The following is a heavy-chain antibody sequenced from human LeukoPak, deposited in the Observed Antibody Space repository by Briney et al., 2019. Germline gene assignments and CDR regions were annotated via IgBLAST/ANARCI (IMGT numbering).Heavy chain of an antibody. CDR2: IYTSGST. CDR3: ARSSGWYWFDP. D-gene: IGHD6-19*01. CDR1: GGSIGSYY. J-gene: IGHJ5*02. V-gene: IGHV4-4*07. Sequence: ASETLSLTCTVSGGSIGSYYWSWIRQPAGKGLEWIGRIYTSGSTYYNPSLKSRVTMSVDTSKNQFSLKLSSVTAADTAVYYCARSSGWYWFDPWGQGTLVTVSS.